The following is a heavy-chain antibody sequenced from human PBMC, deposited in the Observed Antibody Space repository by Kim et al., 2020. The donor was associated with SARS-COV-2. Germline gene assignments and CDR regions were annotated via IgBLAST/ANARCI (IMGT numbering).Heavy chain of an antibody. J-gene: IGHJ4*02. V-gene: IGHV3-30*02. CDR2: K. D-gene: IGHD1-26*01. CDR3: AKDRVGATIDY. Sequence: KYYADSVKGRFTISRDNSKSTLYLQMNSLRAEDTAVYYCAKDRVGATIDYWGQGTLVTVSS.